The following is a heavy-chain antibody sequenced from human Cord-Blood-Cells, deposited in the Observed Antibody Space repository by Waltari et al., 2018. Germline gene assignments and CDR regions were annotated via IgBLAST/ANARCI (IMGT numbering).Heavy chain of an antibody. CDR3: AKDRTDSSGYYYAFDI. Sequence: EVQLLESGGGLVQPGGSLRLSCAASGFTFSSYAMSWVRQAQGKGLEWVSAISGSGGSTYYADSVKGRFTISRDNSKNTLYLQMNSLRAEDTAVYYCAKDRTDSSGYYYAFDIWGQGTMVTVSS. J-gene: IGHJ3*02. CDR2: ISGSGGST. D-gene: IGHD3-22*01. CDR1: GFTFSSYA. V-gene: IGHV3-23*01.